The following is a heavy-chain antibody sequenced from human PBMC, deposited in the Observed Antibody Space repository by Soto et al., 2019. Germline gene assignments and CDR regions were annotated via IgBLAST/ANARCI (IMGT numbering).Heavy chain of an antibody. Sequence: ASVQVSCKASCYTIPSYGIIWVRQATGQGPEWMGWINIYNGNTNYAQKIQGRVTMTTDTATSTAYMELRSLRSDDTAVYYCARDLTYVGPFDIWGQGTMVTVSS. J-gene: IGHJ3*02. V-gene: IGHV1-18*01. CDR2: INIYNGNT. CDR1: CYTIPSYG. CDR3: ARDLTYVGPFDI. D-gene: IGHD7-27*01.